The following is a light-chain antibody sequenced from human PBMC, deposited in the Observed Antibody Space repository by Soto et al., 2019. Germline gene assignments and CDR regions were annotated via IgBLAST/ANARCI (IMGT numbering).Light chain of an antibody. CDR1: QSLLHRNGYSS. J-gene: IGKJ2*01. CDR3: MQALQTPYS. Sequence: DIVMTQSPLSLPVSPGEPASISCRSSQSLLHRNGYSSLDWYLQKPGQSPRLLIYLASTRASGVPDKFSASGSGTVFTLKIRRVEAEDVGSYYCMQALQTPYSFGQGTKLEI. CDR2: LAS. V-gene: IGKV2-28*01.